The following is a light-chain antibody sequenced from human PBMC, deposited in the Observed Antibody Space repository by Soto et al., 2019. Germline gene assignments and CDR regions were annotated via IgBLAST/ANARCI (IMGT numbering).Light chain of an antibody. CDR2: DTS. J-gene: IGLJ3*02. V-gene: IGLV7-46*01. CDR3: LLSYSGARV. Sequence: QAVVTQEPSLTVSPGGTVTLTCGPSTGTVTSGHYPYWFQQKPGQAPRTLIYDTSKKHFWTPARFSGSLLGGKAALTLSGAQPEDEADYYCLLSYSGARVFGGGTKLTVL. CDR1: TGTVTSGHY.